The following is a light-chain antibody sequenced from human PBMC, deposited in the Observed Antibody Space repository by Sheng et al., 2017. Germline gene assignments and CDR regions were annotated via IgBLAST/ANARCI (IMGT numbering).Light chain of an antibody. CDR2: GAS. Sequence: EIVLTQSPGTLSLSPGERATLSCRASQSVSSNSLAWYQQKPGQAPRLLIYGASSRAAGIPDRFSGSGSETDFTLTISRLEPEDFAVYYCQQYGNSPLTFGGGTKVEIK. V-gene: IGKV3-20*01. J-gene: IGKJ4*01. CDR1: QSVSSNS. CDR3: QQYGNSPLT.